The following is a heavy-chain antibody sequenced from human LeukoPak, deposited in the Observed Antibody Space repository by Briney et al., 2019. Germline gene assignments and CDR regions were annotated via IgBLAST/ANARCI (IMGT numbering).Heavy chain of an antibody. CDR1: GGSISSGGYY. D-gene: IGHD3-16*02. J-gene: IGHJ6*02. CDR3: ARTDRDYYYYYGMDV. Sequence: PSETLSLTCTVSGGSISSGGYYWSWIRQHPGKGLEWIGYIYYSGSTYYNPSLKSRVTISVDTSKNQFSLKLSSVTAADTAVYYCARTDRDYYYYYGMDVWGQGTTVTVSS. CDR2: IYYSGST. V-gene: IGHV4-31*03.